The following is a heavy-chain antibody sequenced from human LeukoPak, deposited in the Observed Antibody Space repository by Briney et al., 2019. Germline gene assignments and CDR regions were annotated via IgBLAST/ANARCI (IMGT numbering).Heavy chain of an antibody. CDR3: ARSSRYDIWTGYPY. V-gene: IGHV1-2*02. CDR1: GYTFTGYY. CDR2: INANSGGT. D-gene: IGHD3-9*01. J-gene: IGHJ4*02. Sequence: ASVKVSCKASGYTFTGYYMRWVRQAPGQGLEWMGWINANSGGTNYAQEFQGRVTMTRDTSISTAYMELSRLRSDDTAVYYCARSSRYDIWTGYPYWGQGTLVTVSS.